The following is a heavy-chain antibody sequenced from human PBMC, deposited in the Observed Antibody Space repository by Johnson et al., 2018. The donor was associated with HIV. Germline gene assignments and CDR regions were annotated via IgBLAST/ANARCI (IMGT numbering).Heavy chain of an antibody. V-gene: IGHV3-30*03. CDR1: GFTFSSYG. J-gene: IGHJ3*02. CDR2: ISYDGSNK. CDR3: ARERRAGVKGAFDI. D-gene: IGHD2-21*01. Sequence: QVQLVESGGGVVQPGRSLRLSCAASGFTFSSYGMHWVRQAPGKGLEWVAVISYDGSNKYYADSVKGRFTISRDNSKNTLYLQMNSLRAEDTAVYYCARERRAGVKGAFDIWGKGTMVTVSS.